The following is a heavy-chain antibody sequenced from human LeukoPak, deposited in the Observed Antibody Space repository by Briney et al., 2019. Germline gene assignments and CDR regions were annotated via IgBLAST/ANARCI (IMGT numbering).Heavy chain of an antibody. V-gene: IGHV4-59*08. Sequence: PSETLSLTCTVSGGSISSYYWSWIRQPPGKGLEWIGYIYYSGSTNYNPSLKSRVTISVDTSKNQFSLKLRSVTAADTAVYYCARLVVSSWYHEVLSGRDYWGQGTLVTVSS. CDR2: IYYSGST. D-gene: IGHD6-13*01. J-gene: IGHJ4*02. CDR3: ARLVVSSWYHEVLSGRDY. CDR1: GGSISSYY.